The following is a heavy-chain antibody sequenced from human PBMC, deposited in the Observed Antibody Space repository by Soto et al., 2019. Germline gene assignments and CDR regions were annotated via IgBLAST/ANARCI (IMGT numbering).Heavy chain of an antibody. CDR1: GYTFTSYG. J-gene: IGHJ4*02. V-gene: IGHV1-18*01. CDR2: ISAYNGNT. Sequence: ASVKVSCKASGYTFTSYGISWVRQAPGQGLEWMGWISAYNGNTDYAQKLQGRVTMTTDTSTSTAYMELRSLRSDDTAVYYCARVVTGRGQSDVLRFLGWPRDYWGQGTLVTVSS. CDR3: ARVVTGRGQSDVLRFLGWPRDY. D-gene: IGHD3-3*01.